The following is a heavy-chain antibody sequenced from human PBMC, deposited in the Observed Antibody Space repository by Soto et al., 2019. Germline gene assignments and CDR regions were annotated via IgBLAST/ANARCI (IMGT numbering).Heavy chain of an antibody. CDR2: ISAYNGNT. V-gene: IGHV1-18*01. CDR1: GYTFTSYG. J-gene: IGHJ5*02. Sequence: ASVKVSCKASGYTFTSYGISWVRQAPGQGLEWMGWISAYNGNTNYAQKLQGRVTMTTDTSTSTAYMELRSLRSDDTAVYYCARPRLWGIAVATVFWFDPGGQGTLVTVSS. D-gene: IGHD6-19*01. CDR3: ARPRLWGIAVATVFWFDP.